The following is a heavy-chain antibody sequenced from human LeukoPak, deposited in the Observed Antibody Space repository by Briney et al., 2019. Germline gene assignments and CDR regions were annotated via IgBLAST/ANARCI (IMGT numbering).Heavy chain of an antibody. D-gene: IGHD3-9*01. CDR2: IYYSGST. Sequence: PSETLSLTCTLSGGSIRSGGYYWSWVRHHPGNGLEWNGYIYYSGSTYYNALLKSRVTISVDTSRNQFSLKLSSVTAADAAVYYGARSGYYFDYWGQGTLVTVSS. V-gene: IGHV4-31*03. CDR3: ARSGYYFDY. J-gene: IGHJ4*02. CDR1: GGSIRSGGYY.